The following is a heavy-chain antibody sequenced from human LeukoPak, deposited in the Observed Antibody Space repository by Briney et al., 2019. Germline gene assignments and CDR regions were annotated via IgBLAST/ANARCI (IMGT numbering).Heavy chain of an antibody. Sequence: GESLKISCKGYGYSFSDYWIGWVRQMPGKGLEWMGIIFPGDSDTKYSPSFQGQVTITVDKSPSTAYLQWTSLRASDTAIYYCARHGLGGCSGGRCFTSFHYYGMDVWGQGTTVTVSS. J-gene: IGHJ6*02. V-gene: IGHV5-51*01. CDR2: IFPGDSDT. D-gene: IGHD2-15*01. CDR1: GYSFSDYW. CDR3: ARHGLGGCSGGRCFTSFHYYGMDV.